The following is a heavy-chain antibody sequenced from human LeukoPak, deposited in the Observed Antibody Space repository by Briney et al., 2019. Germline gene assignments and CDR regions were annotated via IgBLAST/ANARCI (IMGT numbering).Heavy chain of an antibody. CDR2: IRYDGSNK. CDR1: GFTFSSYG. Sequence: QPGGSLRLSCAASGFTFSSYGMHWVRQAPGKGLEWVAFIRYDGSNKYYAVSVKGRFTISRDNSKNTLYLQMNSLRAEDTAVYYCARVREYYDFWSGLYAFDIWGQGTMVTVSS. J-gene: IGHJ3*02. D-gene: IGHD3-3*01. CDR3: ARVREYYDFWSGLYAFDI. V-gene: IGHV3-30*02.